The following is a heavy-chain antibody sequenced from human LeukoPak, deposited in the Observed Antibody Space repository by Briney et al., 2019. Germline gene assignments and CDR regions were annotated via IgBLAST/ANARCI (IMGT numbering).Heavy chain of an antibody. CDR2: INSDETTT. D-gene: IGHD2-15*01. Sequence: GTSLRLSCAASGFTFSTYWMHWVRQAPGKGLVWVSRINSDETTTRYADSVKGRFTISRDNAKSTLYLEMNSLRAEDTAVYYCTRSGYCSGGNCNFYFDPWGQGTLVTVSS. V-gene: IGHV3-74*01. CDR1: GFTFSTYW. J-gene: IGHJ4*02. CDR3: TRSGYCSGGNCNFYFDP.